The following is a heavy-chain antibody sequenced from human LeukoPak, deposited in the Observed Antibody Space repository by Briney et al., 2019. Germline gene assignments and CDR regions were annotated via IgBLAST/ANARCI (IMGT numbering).Heavy chain of an antibody. J-gene: IGHJ4*02. Sequence: SETLSLTCTVSGGSISSSSYYWGWIRQPPGKGLEWIGSIYYSGSTNYNPSLKSRVTISVDTSKNQFSLKLSSVTAADTAVYYCARFHTAMAQRSVDYWGQGTLVTVSS. CDR3: ARFHTAMAQRSVDY. CDR2: IYYSGST. V-gene: IGHV4-39*07. D-gene: IGHD5-18*01. CDR1: GGSISSSSYY.